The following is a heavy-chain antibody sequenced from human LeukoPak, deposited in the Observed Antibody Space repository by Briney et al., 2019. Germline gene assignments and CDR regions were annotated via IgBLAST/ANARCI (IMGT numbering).Heavy chain of an antibody. J-gene: IGHJ6*02. CDR1: GFTFSSYG. V-gene: IGHV3-30*18. CDR2: ISYDGSNK. D-gene: IGHD3-3*01. CDR3: AKAKEVYDFWSGYHSYYGMDV. Sequence: PGGSLRLSCAASGFTFSSYGMHWVRQAPGKGLEWVAVISYDGSNKYYADSVKGRFTISRDNSKNTPYLQMNSLRAEDTAVYYCAKAKEVYDFWSGYHSYYGMDVWGQGTTVTVSS.